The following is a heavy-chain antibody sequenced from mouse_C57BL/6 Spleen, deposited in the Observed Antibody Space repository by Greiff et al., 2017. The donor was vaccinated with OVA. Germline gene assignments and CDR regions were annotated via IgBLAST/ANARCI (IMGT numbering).Heavy chain of an antibody. CDR1: GYAFSSSW. D-gene: IGHD3-2*02. Sequence: QVQLQQSGPELVKPGASVKISCKASGYAFSSSWMNWVKQRPGKGLEWIGRIYPGDGDTNYNGKFKGKATLTADKSSSTAYMQLSSLTSEDSAVYFCARDSSDYVDYWGQGTTLTVSS. CDR2: IYPGDGDT. CDR3: ARDSSDYVDY. J-gene: IGHJ2*01. V-gene: IGHV1-82*01.